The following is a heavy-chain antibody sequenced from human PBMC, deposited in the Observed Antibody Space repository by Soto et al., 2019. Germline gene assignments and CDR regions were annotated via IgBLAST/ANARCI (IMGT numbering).Heavy chain of an antibody. Sequence: AGGSLRLSCAASGFTFSGYSMNWVRQAPGKGLEWVSFISTRSSSIYYADSVKGRFTISRDDAKNSLFLQMNSLRDEDTAVYYCAGDLYSRYFEPRGLDVWGQGTSVTVSS. V-gene: IGHV3-48*02. CDR2: ISTRSSSI. D-gene: IGHD3-9*01. J-gene: IGHJ6*02. CDR1: GFTFSGYS. CDR3: AGDLYSRYFEPRGLDV.